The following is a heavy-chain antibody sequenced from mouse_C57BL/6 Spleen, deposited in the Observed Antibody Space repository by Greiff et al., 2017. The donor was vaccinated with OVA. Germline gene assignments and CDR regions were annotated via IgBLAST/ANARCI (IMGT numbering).Heavy chain of an antibody. J-gene: IGHJ1*03. D-gene: IGHD1-1*01. CDR3: ASPSGSSRYWYFDV. CDR2: IDPSDSYT. CDR1: GYTFTSYW. V-gene: IGHV1-50*01. Sequence: VQLQQSGAELVKPGASVKLSCKASGYTFTSYWMQWVKQRPGQGLEWIGEIDPSDSYTNYNQKFKGKATLTVDTSSSTAYMQLSSLTSEDSAVYYCASPSGSSRYWYFDVWGTGTTVTVSS.